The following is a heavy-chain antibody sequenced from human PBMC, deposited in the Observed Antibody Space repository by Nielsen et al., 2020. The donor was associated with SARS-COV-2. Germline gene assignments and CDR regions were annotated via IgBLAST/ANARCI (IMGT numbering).Heavy chain of an antibody. V-gene: IGHV3-30*18. CDR1: GFTFSSYG. CDR2: ISYDGSNK. Sequence: GESLKISCAASGFTFSSYGMHWVRQAPGKGLEWVAVISYDGSNKYYADSVKGRFTISRDNAKNSLYLQMNSLRAEDTALYYCAKLYGDYGGGDYWGQGTLVTVSS. CDR3: AKLYGDYGGGDY. D-gene: IGHD4-17*01. J-gene: IGHJ4*02.